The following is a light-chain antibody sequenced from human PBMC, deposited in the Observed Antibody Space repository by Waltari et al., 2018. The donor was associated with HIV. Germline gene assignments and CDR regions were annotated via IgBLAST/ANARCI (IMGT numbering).Light chain of an antibody. CDR2: QNN. Sequence: FILTQPHSVSGSPGKTVNISCTRRSGSIDSNSVQWFKQRPGRAPVKVIYQNNQRAPGVADRFSGSIDRSSNSASLTISGLKTEDEADFFCQSYDTSNSHWVFGGGTKLTVL. CDR3: QSYDTSNSHWV. J-gene: IGLJ3*02. CDR1: SGSIDSNS. V-gene: IGLV6-57*03.